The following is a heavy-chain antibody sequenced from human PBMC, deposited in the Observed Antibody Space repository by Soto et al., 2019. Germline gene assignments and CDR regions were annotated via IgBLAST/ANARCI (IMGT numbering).Heavy chain of an antibody. V-gene: IGHV4-31*03. J-gene: IGHJ4*02. CDR2: IYYSGST. Sequence: SETLSLTCTVSGGSISSGGYYWSWIRQHPGKGLEWIGYIYYSGSTYYNPSLKSRVTISVDTSKNQFSLKLSSVTAADTAVYYCARADGCSGGSCSPFRFDYWGQGTLVTVSS. CDR1: GGSISSGGYY. D-gene: IGHD2-15*01. CDR3: ARADGCSGGSCSPFRFDY.